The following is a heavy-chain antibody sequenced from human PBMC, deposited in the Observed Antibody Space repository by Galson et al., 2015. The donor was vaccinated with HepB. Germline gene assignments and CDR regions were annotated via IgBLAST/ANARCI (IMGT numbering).Heavy chain of an antibody. CDR2: IIPIFGTA. V-gene: IGHV1-69*13. Sequence: SVKVSCKASGGTFSSYAISWVRQAPGQGLEWTGGIIPIFGTANYAQKFQGRVTITADESTSTAYMELSSLRSEDTAVYYCAARTPDYGDRSLLEYYFDYWGQGTLVTVSS. CDR3: AARTPDYGDRSLLEYYFDY. D-gene: IGHD4-17*01. CDR1: GGTFSSYA. J-gene: IGHJ4*02.